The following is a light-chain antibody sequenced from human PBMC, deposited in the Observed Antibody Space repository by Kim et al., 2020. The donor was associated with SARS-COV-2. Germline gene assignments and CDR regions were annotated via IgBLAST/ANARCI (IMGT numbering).Light chain of an antibody. CDR1: QSVLHSSKNKNF. CDR3: QQYYTNPRT. CDR2: WAS. J-gene: IGKJ4*01. Sequence: DIVMTQSPDSLAVSLGERATINCKSSQSVLHSSKNKNFIAWYQQKPRQPPKLLIYWASTRESGVPARFSGGESGTDFTLTISSLQAEDVAVYYCQQYYTNPRTFGGGTKVDIK. V-gene: IGKV4-1*01.